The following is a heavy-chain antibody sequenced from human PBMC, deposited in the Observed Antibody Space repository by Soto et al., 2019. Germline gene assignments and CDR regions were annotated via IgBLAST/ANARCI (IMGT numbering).Heavy chain of an antibody. Sequence: EVQLVESGGGLVQPGGSLRLSCAASGFSVSSNYMSWVRQAPGKGLEWVSVIYSGGSTYYSDSVKGRFSISRDNSKNTLYLQMNSLRAEDTAVYYCARSITFGGVPLWGQGTLVTVSS. J-gene: IGHJ4*02. CDR3: ARSITFGGVPL. CDR2: IYSGGST. D-gene: IGHD3-16*01. V-gene: IGHV3-66*01. CDR1: GFSVSSNY.